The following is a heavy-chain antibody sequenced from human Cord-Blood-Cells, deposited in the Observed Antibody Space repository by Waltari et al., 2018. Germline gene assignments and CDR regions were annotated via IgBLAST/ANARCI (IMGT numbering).Heavy chain of an antibody. J-gene: IGHJ3*02. D-gene: IGHD1-1*01. CDR2: IAPFNGNS. Sequence: QMQLVQSGAEVKKTGSSEKVYCKASGYTFTYPYLHWVRQAPRRALEWIVWIAPFNGNSNYAQKFQNRVTITRDRSMSTAYMELSSLRSEDTAMYYCARFATGTNDAFDIWGQGTMVTVSS. CDR1: GYTFTYPY. V-gene: IGHV1-45*03. CDR3: ARFATGTNDAFDI.